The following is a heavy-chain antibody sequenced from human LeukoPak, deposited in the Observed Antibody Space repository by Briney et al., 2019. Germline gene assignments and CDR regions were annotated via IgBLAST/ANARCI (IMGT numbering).Heavy chain of an antibody. CDR2: ISGSGGST. CDR3: ARTGYCSSTSCYGPTDY. V-gene: IGHV3-23*01. J-gene: IGHJ4*02. CDR1: GFTFSSYA. Sequence: PGGSLRLSCAASGFTFSSYAMSWVRQAPGKGLEWVSAISGSGGSTYYADSVKGRFTISRDNSKNTLYLQMNSLRAEDTAVYYCARTGYCSSTSCYGPTDYWGQGTLVTVSS. D-gene: IGHD2-2*01.